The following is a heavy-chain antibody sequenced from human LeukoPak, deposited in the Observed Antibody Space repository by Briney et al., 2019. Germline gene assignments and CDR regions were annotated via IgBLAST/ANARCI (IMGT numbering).Heavy chain of an antibody. CDR1: GFTFSSNW. CDR3: ASPGATSKFDY. J-gene: IGHJ4*02. Sequence: GGSLRLSCVASGFTFSSNWMHWVRRAPGKGLVWVSRINSDESSTSYADSVKGRFTISRDNAKNTLYLQMNSLRAEDTAVYFCASPGATSKFDYWGQGTQVTVSS. V-gene: IGHV3-74*01. D-gene: IGHD1-26*01. CDR2: INSDESST.